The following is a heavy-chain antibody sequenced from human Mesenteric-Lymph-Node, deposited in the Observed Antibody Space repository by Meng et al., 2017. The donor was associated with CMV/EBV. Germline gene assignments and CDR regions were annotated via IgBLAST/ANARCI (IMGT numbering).Heavy chain of an antibody. D-gene: IGHD2-21*01. CDR2: IYYSGST. CDR1: GGSVSSGSYY. V-gene: IGHV4-61*01. J-gene: IGHJ4*02. CDR3: ASGGAYCGGACYSADY. Sequence: SETLSLTCPVSGGSVSSGSYYWSWIRQPPGKGLEWIGYIYYSGSTNYNPSLKSRVTISVDTSKNQFSLKLSSVTAADTAVYYCASGGAYCGGACYSADYWGQGTLVTVSS.